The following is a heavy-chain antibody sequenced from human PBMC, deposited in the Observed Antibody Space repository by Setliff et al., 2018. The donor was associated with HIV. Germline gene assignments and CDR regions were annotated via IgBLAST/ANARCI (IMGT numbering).Heavy chain of an antibody. V-gene: IGHV4-39*07. Sequence: KASETLSLTCTVSGASISSSDFYWAWIHQPPGKGLEWIGSIYSSGTTYYNPSLKSRVSISVDTSKNQSSLKLRSVIAADTAVYYCARDPPYSISWYGDASDIWGQGTMVTVSS. D-gene: IGHD6-13*01. CDR1: GASISSSDFY. CDR2: IYSSGTT. CDR3: ARDPPYSISWYGDASDI. J-gene: IGHJ3*02.